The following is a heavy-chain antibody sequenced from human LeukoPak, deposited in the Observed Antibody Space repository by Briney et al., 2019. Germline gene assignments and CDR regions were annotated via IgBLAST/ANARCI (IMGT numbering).Heavy chain of an antibody. CDR2: IYYSGST. D-gene: IGHD5-18*01. CDR3: ARDRGYSYGSDYYYYYGMDV. J-gene: IGHJ6*02. V-gene: IGHV4-59*01. Sequence: SETLPLTCAVYGGSFSSYYWSWIRQPPGKGLEWIGYIYYSGSTNYNPSLKSRVTISVDTSKNQFSLKLSSVTAADTAVYYCARDRGYSYGSDYYYYYGMDVWGQGTTVTVSS. CDR1: GGSFSSYY.